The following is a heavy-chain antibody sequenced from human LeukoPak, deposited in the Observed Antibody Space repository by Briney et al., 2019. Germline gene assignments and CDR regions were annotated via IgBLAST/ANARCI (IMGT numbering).Heavy chain of an antibody. CDR1: GLSISSGLL. V-gene: IGHV4-38-2*01. Sequence: NSSEPLPLTCCVSGLSISSGLLWAWIRQTPGKGLEWIGSIVNMRRGGLEDAYYKPTLKSRGYLSVPISRKPFSLRLSCLTAAFSAIYYCARRWDRILYDEYFDYWGQGMLVTVSS. CDR2: IVNMRRGGLEDA. D-gene: IGHD2/OR15-2a*01. CDR3: ARRWDRILYDEYFDY. J-gene: IGHJ4*02.